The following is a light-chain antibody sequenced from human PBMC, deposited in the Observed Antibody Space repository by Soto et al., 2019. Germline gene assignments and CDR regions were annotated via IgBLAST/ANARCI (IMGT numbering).Light chain of an antibody. V-gene: IGKV3D-15*01. CDR3: QQYNSWPPT. CDR1: QSVSSN. CDR2: GAS. Sequence: EIVMTQSPATLSVSPGERATLSCRASQSVSSNLAWYQQKPGQAPSLLISGASTRATGVPDRFSGSGSGTDLTLTISRLEPEDFAVYYCQQYNSWPPTFGGGTKVDIK. J-gene: IGKJ4*01.